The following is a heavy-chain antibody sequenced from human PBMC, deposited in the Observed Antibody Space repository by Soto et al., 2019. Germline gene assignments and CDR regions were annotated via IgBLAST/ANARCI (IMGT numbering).Heavy chain of an antibody. J-gene: IGHJ3*02. CDR3: ARSDYDIVTGIDSDAFDI. V-gene: IGHV1-3*01. CDR2: INAGNGNT. CDR1: GYTFTSYA. D-gene: IGHD3-9*01. Sequence: QVPLVQSGAEVKKPGASVKVSCKASGYTFTSYAMHWVRQAPGQRLEWMGWINAGNGNTKYSQKFQGRVTLTRDTCARTAYIELSSLRSEDTAVYYCARSDYDIVTGIDSDAFDIWGQGTMVTVSS.